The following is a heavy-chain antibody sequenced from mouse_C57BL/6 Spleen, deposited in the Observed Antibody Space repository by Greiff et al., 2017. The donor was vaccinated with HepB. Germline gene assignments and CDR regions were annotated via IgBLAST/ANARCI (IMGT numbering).Heavy chain of an antibody. CDR3: AQGSSAQASFAY. D-gene: IGHD3-2*02. Sequence: QVQLQQSGAELARPGASVKLSCKASGYTFTSYGISWVKQRTGQGLEWIGEIYPRSGNTYYNEKFKGKATLTADKSSSTAYMELRSLTSEDSAVYFCAQGSSAQASFAYWGQGTLVTVSA. V-gene: IGHV1-81*01. CDR2: IYPRSGNT. CDR1: GYTFTSYG. J-gene: IGHJ3*01.